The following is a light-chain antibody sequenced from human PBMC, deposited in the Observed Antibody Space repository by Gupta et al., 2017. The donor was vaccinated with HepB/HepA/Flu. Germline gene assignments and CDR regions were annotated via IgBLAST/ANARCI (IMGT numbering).Light chain of an antibody. CDR2: DVT. CDR1: SSDVGFYNY. V-gene: IGLV2-14*01. CDR3: SSYTSSSTQV. J-gene: IGLJ2*01. Sequence: QSALTQPASVSGSPGQSITISCIGTSSDVGFYNYVSWYQQHPGKAPKLMIYDVTNRPSGVSNRFSGSKSANTASLTISGLQAEDEADYYCSSYTSSSTQVFGGGTKLTVL.